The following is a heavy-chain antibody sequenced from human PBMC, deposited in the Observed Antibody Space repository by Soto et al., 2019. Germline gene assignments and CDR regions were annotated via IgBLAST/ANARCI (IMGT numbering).Heavy chain of an antibody. CDR3: AKDILGVTPGMDV. J-gene: IGHJ6*02. CDR2: IRGSATTT. CDR1: GFTFSNYA. V-gene: IGHV3-23*01. Sequence: PGGSLRLSCVASGFTFSNYAMSWVRQAPGKGLEWVSAIRGSATTTYYADSVKGRFTISRDNSKNTLYLQMNSLRVEDTAIYYCAKDILGVTPGMDVWGQGTTVTVSS. D-gene: IGHD2-21*02.